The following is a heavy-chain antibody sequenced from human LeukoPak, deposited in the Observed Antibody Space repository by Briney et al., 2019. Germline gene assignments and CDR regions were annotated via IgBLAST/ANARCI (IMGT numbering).Heavy chain of an antibody. CDR2: IYYSGST. V-gene: IGHV4-59*01. Sequence: SETLSLTCTVSGGSISSYYWSWIRQPPGKGLEWIGYIYYSGSTNCNPSLKSRVTISVDTSKNQFSLKLGSVTAADTAVYYCARDRVAFDIWGQGTMVTVSS. J-gene: IGHJ3*02. D-gene: IGHD3-10*01. CDR3: ARDRVAFDI. CDR1: GGSISSYY.